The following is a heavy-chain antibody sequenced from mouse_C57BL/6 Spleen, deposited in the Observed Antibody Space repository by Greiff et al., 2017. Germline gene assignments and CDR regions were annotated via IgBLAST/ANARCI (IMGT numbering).Heavy chain of an antibody. CDR1: GYTFTSYW. V-gene: IGHV1-50*01. Sequence: QVQLQQPGAELVKPGASVKLSCKASGYTFTSYWMQWVKQRPGQGLEWIGEIDPSDSYTNYNQKFKGKATLTVDTSSSTAYMQRSSLTSADSAVYYCARSSPFAYWGQGTLVTVSA. J-gene: IGHJ3*01. CDR2: IDPSDSYT. CDR3: ARSSPFAY.